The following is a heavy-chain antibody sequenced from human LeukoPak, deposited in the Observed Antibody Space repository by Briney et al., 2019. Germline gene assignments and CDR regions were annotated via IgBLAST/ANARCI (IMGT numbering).Heavy chain of an antibody. Sequence: GASVKVSCKASGYTFTSYGISWVRQAPGQGLEWMGWISAYNGNTNYAQKLQGRVTMTTDTSTSTAYMELRSLRSDDTAVYYCARVPYYYDSSGPIGNRIDYWGQGTLVTVPS. D-gene: IGHD3-22*01. J-gene: IGHJ4*02. V-gene: IGHV1-18*01. CDR2: ISAYNGNT. CDR3: ARVPYYYDSSGPIGNRIDY. CDR1: GYTFTSYG.